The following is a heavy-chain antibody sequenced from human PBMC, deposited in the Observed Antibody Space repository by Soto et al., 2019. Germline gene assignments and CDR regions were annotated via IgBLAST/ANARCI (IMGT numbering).Heavy chain of an antibody. CDR2: ISYDGSNQ. CDR3: AKSWSGSHGAFDM. D-gene: IGHD2-8*02. Sequence: QVQLVESGGGVVQPGRSLRLSCAASGFIFSTYGMHWVRQAPGKGLEWVAVISYDGSNQYYEDSVKGRSTISRDNSKNTLYLQMNSLRVEDTAVYYCAKSWSGSHGAFDMWGQGTMVTVSA. J-gene: IGHJ3*02. CDR1: GFIFSTYG. V-gene: IGHV3-30*18.